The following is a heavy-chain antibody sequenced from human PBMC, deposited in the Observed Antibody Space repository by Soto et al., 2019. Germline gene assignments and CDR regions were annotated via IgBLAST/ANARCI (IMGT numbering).Heavy chain of an antibody. Sequence: EVQLLESGGGLVQPGGSPRLSCAASGFTFSSYAMSWVRQAPGKGLEWVSAISGSGGSTYYADSVKGRFTISRDNSKNTLYLQMNSLRAEDTAVYYCAKPAWGLYVWGSYRPFDYWGQGTLVTVSS. V-gene: IGHV3-23*01. CDR2: ISGSGGST. D-gene: IGHD3-16*02. J-gene: IGHJ4*02. CDR1: GFTFSSYA. CDR3: AKPAWGLYVWGSYRPFDY.